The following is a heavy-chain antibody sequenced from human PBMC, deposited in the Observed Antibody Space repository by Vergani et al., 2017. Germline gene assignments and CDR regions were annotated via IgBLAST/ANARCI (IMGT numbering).Heavy chain of an antibody. J-gene: IGHJ6*02. CDR2: VNHSGST. CDR1: GGSFSGYF. D-gene: IGHD6-13*01. CDR3: ARGKLVPYYYYYGMDV. V-gene: IGHV4-34*01. Sequence: QVPLQQWGAGLLKPSETLSLTCAVYGGSFSGYFWSWLRQPPGKGLGWIGEVNHSGSTIYNPSLKSRVTISVDTSKNQFSLKLSSVTAADTAVYYCARGKLVPYYYYYGMDVWGQXP.